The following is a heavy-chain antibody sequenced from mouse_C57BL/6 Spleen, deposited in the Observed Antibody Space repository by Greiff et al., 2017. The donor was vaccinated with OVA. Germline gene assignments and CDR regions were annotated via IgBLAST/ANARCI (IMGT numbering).Heavy chain of an antibody. D-gene: IGHD1-1*01. J-gene: IGHJ3*01. Sequence: VQLQQSGAELVKPGASVKLSCKASGYTFTSYWMQWVKQRPGQGLEWIGEIDPSDSYTNYNQKFKGKATLTVDTSSSTAYMQLSSLTSEDSAVYYCATYGRHYGSSYGFAYWGQGTLVTVSA. CDR3: ATYGRHYGSSYGFAY. CDR2: IDPSDSYT. V-gene: IGHV1-50*01. CDR1: GYTFTSYW.